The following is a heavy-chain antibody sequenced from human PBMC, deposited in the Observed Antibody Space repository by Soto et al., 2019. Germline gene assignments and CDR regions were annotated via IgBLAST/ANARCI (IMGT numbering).Heavy chain of an antibody. J-gene: IGHJ6*02. Sequence: ASVKVSCKASGYTFTSYGISWVRQAPGQGLEWMGWISAYNGNTNYAQKLQGRVTMTTDTSTSTAYMELRSLRSDDTAVYYCARGGAPVLLWFGEAAIDSMDVWGQGTTVTVSS. D-gene: IGHD3-10*01. CDR3: ARGGAPVLLWFGEAAIDSMDV. CDR1: GYTFTSYG. CDR2: ISAYNGNT. V-gene: IGHV1-18*01.